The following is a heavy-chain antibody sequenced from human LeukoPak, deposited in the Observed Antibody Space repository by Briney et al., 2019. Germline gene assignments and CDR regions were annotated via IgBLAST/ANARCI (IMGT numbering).Heavy chain of an antibody. Sequence: SETLSLTCTVSGGSISSSSYYWGWIRQPPGKGLEWIGSIYYSGNTYYNPSLRSRVTISVDTSKNQFSLKLNSVTAADTAVYYCARSLGDYWGQGTLVTVSS. CDR2: IYYSGNT. V-gene: IGHV4-39*01. J-gene: IGHJ4*02. CDR3: ARSLGDY. CDR1: GGSISSSSYY.